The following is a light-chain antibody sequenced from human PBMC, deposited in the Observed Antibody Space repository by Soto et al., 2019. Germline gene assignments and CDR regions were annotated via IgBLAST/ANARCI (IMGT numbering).Light chain of an antibody. CDR3: SSYTSSSTVV. CDR2: DVS. V-gene: IGLV2-14*01. Sequence: QSVLTQPASVSGSPGQSITISCTGTSSDVGGYNYVSWYQQHPGKAPKLMIYDVSNRPSGVSNRFSVSKSGNTASLTSSGLQAEDEADYYCSSYTSSSTVVFGGGTKVTVL. J-gene: IGLJ2*01. CDR1: SSDVGGYNY.